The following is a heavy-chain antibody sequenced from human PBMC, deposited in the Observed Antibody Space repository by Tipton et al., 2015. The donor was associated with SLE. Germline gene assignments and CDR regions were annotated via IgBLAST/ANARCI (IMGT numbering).Heavy chain of an antibody. CDR2: IYYSGST. V-gene: IGHV4-39*07. D-gene: IGHD3-10*01. CDR3: ASQRRYYYGSGSPPDY. CDR1: GGSISSSSYY. J-gene: IGHJ4*02. Sequence: TLSLTCTVSGGSISSSSYYWGWIRQPPGKGLEWIGSIYYSGSTYYNPSLKSRVTISVDTSKNQFSLKLSSVTAADTAVYYCASQRRYYYGSGSPPDYWGQGTLVTVSS.